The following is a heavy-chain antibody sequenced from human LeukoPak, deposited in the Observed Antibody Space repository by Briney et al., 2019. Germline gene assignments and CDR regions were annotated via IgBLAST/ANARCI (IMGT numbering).Heavy chain of an antibody. D-gene: IGHD3-16*02. J-gene: IGHJ3*02. CDR2: ISYDGSNK. Sequence: GGSLRLSCAASGFTFSSYAMHWVRQAPGKGLEWVAVISYDGSNKYYADSVKGRFTISRDNSKNTLYLQMNSLRAEDTAVYYCARDSLTHHDAFDIWGQGTIVTVSS. V-gene: IGHV3-30-3*01. CDR3: ARDSLTHHDAFDI. CDR1: GFTFSSYA.